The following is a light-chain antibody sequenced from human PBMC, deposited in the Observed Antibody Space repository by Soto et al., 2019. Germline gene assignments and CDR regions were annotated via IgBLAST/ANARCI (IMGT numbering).Light chain of an antibody. V-gene: IGKV3-20*01. J-gene: IGKJ4*01. CDR1: QTVRNNY. CDR3: QQFSSYPLT. CDR2: DAS. Sequence: FGLAHSPGPLSLSQGERATLSGRASQTVRNNYLAWYQQKPGQAPRLLIYDASSRATGIPDRFSGGGSGTDFTLTISRLEPEDFAVYYCQQFSSYPLTFGGGTKVDIK.